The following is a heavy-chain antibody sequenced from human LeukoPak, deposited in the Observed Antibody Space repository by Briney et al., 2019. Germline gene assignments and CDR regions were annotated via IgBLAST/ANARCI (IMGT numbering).Heavy chain of an antibody. V-gene: IGHV3-30*01. CDR1: GFTFSSYA. J-gene: IGHJ4*02. Sequence: GGSLRLSCAASGFTFSSYAMHWVRQAPGKGLEWVSVISYDGSNKYYADSVKGRFTISRDNSKNTLYLQMNSLRAEDTAVYYCARAPRMWFGELLPVDYWGQGTLVTVSS. D-gene: IGHD3-10*01. CDR3: ARAPRMWFGELLPVDY. CDR2: ISYDGSNK.